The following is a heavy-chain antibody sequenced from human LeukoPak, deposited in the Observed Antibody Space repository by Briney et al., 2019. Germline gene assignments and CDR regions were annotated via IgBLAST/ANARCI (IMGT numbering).Heavy chain of an antibody. J-gene: IGHJ4*02. D-gene: IGHD6-19*01. V-gene: IGHV4-39*01. CDR1: GHSISRSSYY. CDR2: IYYSGNT. CDR3: ASQRPVAGNY. Sequence: SQTLSLTCTVSGHSISRSSYYCGSVPQPPAKGLEWIGSIYYSGNTYYNQSIKSRVTISVDTSKNQYSLKLSSVTAADTAVDYCASQRPVAGNYWGQGTLVTVSS.